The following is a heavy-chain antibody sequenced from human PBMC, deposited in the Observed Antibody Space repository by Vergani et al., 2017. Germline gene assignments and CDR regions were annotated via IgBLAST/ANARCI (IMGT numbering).Heavy chain of an antibody. V-gene: IGHV3-30*18. Sequence: QVQLVESGGGVVQPGRSLRLSCAASGFTFSSYGMHWVRQAPGKGLEWVAVISDDGSNKYYADSVKGRFTISRDNSKNTLYLQMNSRRAEDTAVYYCAKGGHGGSGWYAPFGPWGQGTLVTVSS. J-gene: IGHJ5*02. CDR3: AKGGHGGSGWYAPFGP. CDR1: GFTFSSYG. CDR2: ISDDGSNK. D-gene: IGHD6-19*01.